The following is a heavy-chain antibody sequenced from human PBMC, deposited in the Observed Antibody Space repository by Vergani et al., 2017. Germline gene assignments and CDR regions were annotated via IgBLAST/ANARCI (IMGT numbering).Heavy chain of an antibody. J-gene: IGHJ4*01. CDR2: ISGPGLST. Sequence: EVHLLESGGGLVQSGGSLRLSCAASGFTFSNYAVSWVRQAPGRGLAWVSSISGPGLSTYYADSVKGRFSISRDNSKNTLYLQMNSLRVEDPAVYYWARAYGRYDWFDYWGQRTLVTVSS. V-gene: IGHV3-23*01. D-gene: IGHD1-20*01. CDR1: GFTFSNYA. CDR3: ARAYGRYDWFDY.